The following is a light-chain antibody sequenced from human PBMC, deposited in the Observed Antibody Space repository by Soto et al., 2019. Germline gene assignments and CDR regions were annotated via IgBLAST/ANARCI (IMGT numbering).Light chain of an antibody. CDR3: SSYTGSNNWV. CDR2: EVS. Sequence: QSALTQPPSASGSPGQSVTISCTATSSDVGDYNYVSWYQHHPGKAPKLMIYEVSKRPSGVPDRFSGSKSGNTASLTVSGLQAEDEAEYYCSSYTGSNNWVFGGGTQLTVL. J-gene: IGLJ3*02. CDR1: SSDVGDYNY. V-gene: IGLV2-8*01.